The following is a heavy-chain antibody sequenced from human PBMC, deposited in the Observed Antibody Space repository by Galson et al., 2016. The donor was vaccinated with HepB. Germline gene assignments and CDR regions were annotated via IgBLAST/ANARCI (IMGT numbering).Heavy chain of an antibody. CDR3: ARGTPGGYCDRAPCYYYYYFGMDV. J-gene: IGHJ6*02. V-gene: IGHV4-34*01. CDR1: GGSSSNHY. D-gene: IGHD2-15*01. CDR2: INHSGST. Sequence: SETLSLTCDVYGGSSSNHYWSWIRQPPGKGLEWIGEINHSGSTNYNPSLKSRVTISVDTSKKQSSLKVSSVTAADTSVYYCARGTPGGYCDRAPCYYYYYFGMDVWGLGTTVIVSS.